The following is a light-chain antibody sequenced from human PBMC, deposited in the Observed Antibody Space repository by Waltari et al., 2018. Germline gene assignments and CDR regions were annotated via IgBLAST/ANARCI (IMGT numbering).Light chain of an antibody. CDR2: HVT. CDR1: SSDIVPNNH. V-gene: IGLV2-14*01. Sequence: QSALTQPASVSGSPGQSITISCTGTSSDIVPNNHVSWYRQHPGKAPKLILYHVTTRPSGVSNRFSGSKSGNTASLTISGLQAEDEADYFCSSYTITYTRVFGGGTKLTVL. CDR3: SSYTITYTRV. J-gene: IGLJ3*02.